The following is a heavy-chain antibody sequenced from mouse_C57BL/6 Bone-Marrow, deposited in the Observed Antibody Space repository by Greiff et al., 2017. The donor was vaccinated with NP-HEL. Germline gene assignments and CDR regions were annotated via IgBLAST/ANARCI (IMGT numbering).Heavy chain of an antibody. D-gene: IGHD2-3*01. CDR3: ARKGWLLRVYYAMDY. CDR1: GFSLTSYG. CDR2: IWSGGST. V-gene: IGHV2-2*01. Sequence: VKLVVSGPGLVQPSQSLSITCTVSGFSLTSYGVHLVRQSLGKGLEWLGVIWSGGSTDYNAAFISRLSISKDNSKSQVFFKMNSLQDDDTAIYYCARKGWLLRVYYAMDYWGQGTSVTVSS. J-gene: IGHJ4*01.